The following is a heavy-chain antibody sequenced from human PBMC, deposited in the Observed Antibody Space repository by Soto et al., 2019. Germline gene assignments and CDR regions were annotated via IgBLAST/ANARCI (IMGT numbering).Heavy chain of an antibody. J-gene: IGHJ4*02. D-gene: IGHD1-20*01. CDR2: ISNDGSTI. V-gene: IGHV3-74*01. CDR3: ASDTYNWNGHFDL. Sequence: EVQLVESGGGLVQPGGSLRLSCAASGFTFGRYWMHWVRQAPGKGLVWVSRISNDGSTIGYADSGKGRFTISRDNANNTLYLQMDSLRAEDTAVYHCASDTYNWNGHFDLWGQGILVTVSS. CDR1: GFTFGRYW.